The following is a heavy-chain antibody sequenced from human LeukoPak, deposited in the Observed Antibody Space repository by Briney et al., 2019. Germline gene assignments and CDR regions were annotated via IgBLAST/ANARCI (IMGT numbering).Heavy chain of an antibody. D-gene: IGHD2-15*01. CDR2: ISGSGGST. J-gene: IGHJ5*02. V-gene: IGHV3-23*01. CDR1: GFTFSSYA. Sequence: PGGSLRLSCAASGFTFSSYAMSWVRQAPGKGLEWVSAISGSGGSTYYADSVKGRFTISRDNSKNTLYLQMNSLRADDTAVYYCAKADIVVVVAAINWFDPRGQGTLVTVSS. CDR3: AKADIVVVVAAINWFDP.